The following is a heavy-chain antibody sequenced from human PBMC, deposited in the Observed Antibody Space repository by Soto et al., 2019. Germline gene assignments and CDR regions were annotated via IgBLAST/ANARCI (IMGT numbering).Heavy chain of an antibody. CDR1: GYTFTSYG. V-gene: IGHV1-18*01. CDR3: ARGDYYYGMDV. CDR2: ISAYNGNT. Sequence: ASVKVSCKASGYTFTSYGISWVRQAPGQGLEWMGWISAYNGNTNYAQKLQGRVTMTTDTSTSTAYMELSSLRSEDTAVYYCARGDYYYGMDVWGQGTTVTVSS. J-gene: IGHJ6*02.